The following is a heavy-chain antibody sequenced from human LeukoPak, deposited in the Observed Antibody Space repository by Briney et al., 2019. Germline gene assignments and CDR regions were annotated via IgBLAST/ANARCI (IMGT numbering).Heavy chain of an antibody. D-gene: IGHD3-3*01. CDR2: IKQDGSEK. J-gene: IGHJ3*02. CDR1: GFTFSSYW. Sequence: GGSLRLSCAASGFTFSSYWMSWVRQAPGKGLEWVANIKQDGSEKYYVGSVKGRFTISRDNAKNSLYLQMNSLRAEDTAVYYCARAHGDYDFWSGKLPDAFDIWGQGTMVTVSS. V-gene: IGHV3-7*01. CDR3: ARAHGDYDFWSGKLPDAFDI.